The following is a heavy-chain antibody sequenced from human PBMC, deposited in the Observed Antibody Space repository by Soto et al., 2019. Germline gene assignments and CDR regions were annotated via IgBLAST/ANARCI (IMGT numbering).Heavy chain of an antibody. CDR1: GFDSSEKF. D-gene: IGHD3-10*01. Sequence: GGSRGRAYAASGFDSSEKFFDWVRQAPGKGLEWVGRTTNKAYSYGTEYAPPLKRRFTIARDDSKDSLYLQLNSLEAEDTAVYFCAAIRGVVGYWGQGTLVTV. V-gene: IGHV3-72*01. CDR2: TTNKAYSYGT. J-gene: IGHJ4*01. CDR3: AAIRGVVGY.